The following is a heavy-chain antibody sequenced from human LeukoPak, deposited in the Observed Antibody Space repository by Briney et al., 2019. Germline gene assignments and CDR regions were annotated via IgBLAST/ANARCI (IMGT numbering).Heavy chain of an antibody. CDR1: GGSFSGYY. D-gene: IGHD6-13*01. Sequence: SETLSLTCAVYGGSFSGYYWSWIRQPPGKGLEWIGEINHSGSTYYNPSLKSRVTISVDTSKNQFSLKLSSVTAADTAVYYCARVSGIAAAGRGFDYWGQGTLVTVSS. CDR3: ARVSGIAAAGRGFDY. V-gene: IGHV4-34*01. J-gene: IGHJ4*02. CDR2: INHSGST.